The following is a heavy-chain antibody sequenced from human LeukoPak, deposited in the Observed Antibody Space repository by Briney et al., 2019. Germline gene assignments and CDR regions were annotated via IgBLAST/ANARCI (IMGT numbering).Heavy chain of an antibody. CDR3: ARGTTDDAFDI. Sequence: ASVKVSCKASGYTFTSYYMHWVRQAPGQGLEWTGIIDPSGGSTSYAQKFQGRVTMTRDTSTSTVYMELSSLRSEDTAVYYCARGTTDDAFDIWGQGTMVTVSS. V-gene: IGHV1-46*01. CDR2: IDPSGGST. CDR1: GYTFTSYY. D-gene: IGHD4-17*01. J-gene: IGHJ3*02.